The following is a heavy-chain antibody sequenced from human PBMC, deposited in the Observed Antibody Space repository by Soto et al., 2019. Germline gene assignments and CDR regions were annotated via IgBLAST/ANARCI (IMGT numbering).Heavy chain of an antibody. V-gene: IGHV3-48*03. CDR2: ISSSGSTI. CDR1: GFTFSSYE. D-gene: IGHD3-3*01. CDR3: ATDLATQMKTTYYDFWSGYHYYYYGMDV. Sequence: GGSLRLSCAASGFTFSSYEMNWVRQAPGKGLEWVSYISSSGSTIYYADSVKGRFTISRDNAKNSLYLQMNSLRAEDTAVYYCATDLATQMKTTYYDFWSGYHYYYYGMDVWGQGTTVTVSS. J-gene: IGHJ6*02.